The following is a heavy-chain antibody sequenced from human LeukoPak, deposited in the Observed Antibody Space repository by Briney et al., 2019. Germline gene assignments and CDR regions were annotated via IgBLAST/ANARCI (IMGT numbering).Heavy chain of an antibody. CDR2: IKPSGGST. CDR1: GYTFTRYY. Sequence: GASVKVSCKASGYTFTRYYMQWVRQAPGQGLEWMGIIKPSGGSTRYAQKFQGRVTMTWDTSTSTVYMELSSLRSEDTAVYYCAREEEGGTFDYWGQGTLVTVSS. V-gene: IGHV1-46*01. J-gene: IGHJ4*02. D-gene: IGHD3-16*01. CDR3: AREEEGGTFDY.